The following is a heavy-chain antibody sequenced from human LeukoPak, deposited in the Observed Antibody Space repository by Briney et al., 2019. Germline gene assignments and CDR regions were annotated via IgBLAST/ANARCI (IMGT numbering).Heavy chain of an antibody. D-gene: IGHD3-10*01. CDR3: AKDPHYYGSGSFDY. CDR2: ISGSGGST. CDR1: GFTFSSYA. V-gene: IGHV3-23*01. J-gene: IGHJ4*02. Sequence: GGSLRLSCAASGFTFSSYAMSWVRQAPGKGLEWVSAISGSGGSTYYADSVKDRFTISRDNSKNTLYLQMNSLRAEDTAVYYCAKDPHYYGSGSFDYWGQGTLVTVSS.